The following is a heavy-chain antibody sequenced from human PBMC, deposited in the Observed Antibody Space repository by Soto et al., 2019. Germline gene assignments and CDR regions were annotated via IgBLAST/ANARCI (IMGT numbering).Heavy chain of an antibody. CDR3: ARDGYSF. D-gene: IGHD4-4*01. Sequence: ASVKVSCKASGITFTTYAIHWVRQAPGQRLEWMGWINASNGDTRYSQKFQGRVTLTRDTSASTVYMELSSLRSEDTAVYYCARDGYSFWGKGTRVTVSS. CDR2: INASNGDT. J-gene: IGHJ6*04. CDR1: GITFTTYA. V-gene: IGHV1-3*01.